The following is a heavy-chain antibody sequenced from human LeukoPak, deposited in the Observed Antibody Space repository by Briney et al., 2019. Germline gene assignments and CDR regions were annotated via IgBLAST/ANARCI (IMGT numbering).Heavy chain of an antibody. CDR3: ARGLAAAGKRAFDI. CDR1: GFSFSSYS. D-gene: IGHD6-13*01. CDR2: MTSNGDSI. J-gene: IGHJ3*02. Sequence: GGSLRLSCGASGFSFSSYSMNCVRQAPGKGLEWVASMTSNGDSIYYASSVRGRFTISRDNAKNSLYLQMNSLRAEETAVYYCARGLAAAGKRAFDIWGQGTMVTVSS. V-gene: IGHV3-21*01.